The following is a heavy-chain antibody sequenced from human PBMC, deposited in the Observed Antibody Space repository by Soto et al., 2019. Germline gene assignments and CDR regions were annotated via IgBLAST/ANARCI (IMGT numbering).Heavy chain of an antibody. CDR3: ARAAAAGGPDY. J-gene: IGHJ4*02. CDR1: GYSISSGYY. CDR2: IYHSGST. V-gene: IGHV4-38-2*01. D-gene: IGHD6-13*01. Sequence: PSETLSLTCAVSGYSISSGYYWCFIRQPPGKGLEWIGSIYHSGSTYYNPSLKSRVTISVDTSKNQFSLKLSSVTAADTAVYYCARAAAAGGPDYWGQGTLVTVSS.